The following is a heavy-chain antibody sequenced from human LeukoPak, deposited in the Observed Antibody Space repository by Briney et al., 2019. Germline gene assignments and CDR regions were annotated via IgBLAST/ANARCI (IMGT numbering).Heavy chain of an antibody. J-gene: IGHJ3*02. CDR3: AKAPNSGYYPGAFDI. CDR2: ISYDGSNK. Sequence: PGRSLRLSCAASGFTFSSYGMHWVRQAPGKGLEWVAVISYDGSNKYYADSVKGRFTISRDNSKNTLYLQMNSLRPEDTAVYYRAKAPNSGYYPGAFDIWGQGTMVTVSS. D-gene: IGHD3-22*01. CDR1: GFTFSSYG. V-gene: IGHV3-30*18.